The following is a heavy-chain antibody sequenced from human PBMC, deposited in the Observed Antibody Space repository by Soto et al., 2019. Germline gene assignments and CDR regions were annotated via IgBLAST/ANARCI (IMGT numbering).Heavy chain of an antibody. V-gene: IGHV1-69*13. J-gene: IGHJ4*02. CDR2: IIPIFGTA. CDR1: GGTFSSYA. D-gene: IGHD3-9*01. CDR3: ARGRPAPINVLRYFDWLSRRSYYFDY. Sequence: GASVKVSCKASGGTFSSYAISWVRQAPGQGLEWMGGIIPIFGTANYAQKFQGRVTITADESTSTAYMELSSLGSEDTAVYYCARGRPAPINVLRYFDWLSRRSYYFDYWGQGTLVTV.